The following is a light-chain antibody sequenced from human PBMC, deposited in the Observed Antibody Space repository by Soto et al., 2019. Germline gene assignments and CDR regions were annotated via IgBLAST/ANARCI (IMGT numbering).Light chain of an antibody. Sequence: ETVLTQSPGTLSLSPGERATLSCRASQSITNNYLAWYQQKPGQAPRLLIYGASSSATGIPDRFSGSGSGTDFALTISRLEPEAFAVYYCQQYGSSPRTFGKGTNVEIQ. V-gene: IGKV3-20*01. CDR2: GAS. CDR1: QSITNNY. J-gene: IGKJ1*01. CDR3: QQYGSSPRT.